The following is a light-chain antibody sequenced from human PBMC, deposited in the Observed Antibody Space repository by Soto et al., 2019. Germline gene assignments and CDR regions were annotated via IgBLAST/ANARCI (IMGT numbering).Light chain of an antibody. CDR3: CSYMRNSLYV. CDR1: SSDVGGYNY. Sequence: QSVLTQPASVSVSPGQSITISCTGTSSDVGGYNYVSWYQQHPGKAPKLMISAVSNRPSGVSDRFSGSKSGNTASLTISGLQAEDEADYYCSYMRNSLYVFGTGTKVTVL. V-gene: IGLV2-14*01. J-gene: IGLJ1*01. CDR2: AVS.